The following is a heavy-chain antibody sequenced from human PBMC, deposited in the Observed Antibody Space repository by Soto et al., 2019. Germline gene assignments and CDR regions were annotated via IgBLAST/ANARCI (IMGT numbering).Heavy chain of an antibody. CDR3: ARDLLISTVYDY. CDR1: GYSFSSFV. CDR2: INAGKGNT. V-gene: IGHV1-3*01. J-gene: IGHJ4*02. Sequence: QVQLVQSGAEVKKPGASVTVSCKASGYSFSSFVIHWVRQAPGQRPEWLGWINAGKGNTKYSQKFEGRVTITRDTSASTAYMELSSLRSEDTAVYYCARDLLISTVYDYWGQGTLVTVSS. D-gene: IGHD3-3*02.